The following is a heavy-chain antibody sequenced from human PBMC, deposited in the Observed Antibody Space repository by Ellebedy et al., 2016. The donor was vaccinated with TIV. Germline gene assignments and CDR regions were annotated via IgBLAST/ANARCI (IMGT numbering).Heavy chain of an antibody. CDR3: ARPIRGWYEPFDY. CDR2: IFPRESDT. CDR1: GYSFTNYW. J-gene: IGHJ4*02. D-gene: IGHD6-19*01. V-gene: IGHV5-51*01. Sequence: GESLKISCKGSGYSFTNYWIGWVRQMPGKGLEWMGIIFPRESDTRYSPSFQGQVTISADKSISTAYLQWSSLKASDTAMYYCARPIRGWYEPFDYWGQGTLVTVSS.